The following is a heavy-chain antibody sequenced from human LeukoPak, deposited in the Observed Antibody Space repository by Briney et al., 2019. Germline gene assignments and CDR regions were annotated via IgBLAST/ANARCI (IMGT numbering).Heavy chain of an antibody. Sequence: SETLSLTCTVSGGYIITSGHYWGWIRQPPGNGLEWIGSIYYTGVTSTNPFFRSRMYISVDTSKNQFSLNLTSVTAADAAVYYCARERSSSGGHSWFDPWGQGTLVTVSS. CDR2: IYYTGVT. CDR3: ARERSSSGGHSWFDP. J-gene: IGHJ5*02. CDR1: GGYIITSGHY. V-gene: IGHV4-39*07. D-gene: IGHD4-23*01.